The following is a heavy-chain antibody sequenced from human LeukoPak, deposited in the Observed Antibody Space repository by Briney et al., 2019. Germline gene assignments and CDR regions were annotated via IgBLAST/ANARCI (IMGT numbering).Heavy chain of an antibody. Sequence: GGSLRLSCVLSGLTFSDAWMSWVRQAPGKGLEWVGRIRNDRITDYAAPVQGRYSNSRDNSKNTFYLQMNSLRTEDTGMYFCTWMATIFIVEYWAQGTLVTVSS. CDR2: IRNDRIT. CDR3: TWMATIFIVEY. D-gene: IGHD5-12*01. V-gene: IGHV3-15*01. CDR1: GLTFSDAW. J-gene: IGHJ4*02.